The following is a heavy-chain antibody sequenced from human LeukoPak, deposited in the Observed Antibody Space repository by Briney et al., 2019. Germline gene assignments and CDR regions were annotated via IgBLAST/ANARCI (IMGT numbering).Heavy chain of an antibody. CDR3: ARGEQQLVTSEYFQH. Sequence: GASVKVSCKASGYTFTSYDINWVRQAPGQGLEWMGWMNPNSGNTGYAQKFQGRVTITRNTSISTAYMELSSLRSEDTAVYYCARGEQQLVTSEYFQHWGQGTLVTVSS. D-gene: IGHD6-13*01. CDR1: GYTFTSYD. V-gene: IGHV1-8*03. CDR2: MNPNSGNT. J-gene: IGHJ1*01.